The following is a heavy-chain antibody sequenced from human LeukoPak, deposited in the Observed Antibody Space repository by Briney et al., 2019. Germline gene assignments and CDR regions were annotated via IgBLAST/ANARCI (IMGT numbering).Heavy chain of an antibody. CDR2: ISGSGTRT. D-gene: IGHD3-22*01. Sequence: GGSLRLSCAVSGFTFSSYAMIWVRQAPGKGLEWVSGISGSGTRTYYADSVKGRFTISRDNSKNTPYLQMNSLRAEDTAVYFCAKDYNYDSAGYSFGYWGQGTLVTVSS. CDR3: AKDYNYDSAGYSFGY. V-gene: IGHV3-23*01. CDR1: GFTFSSYA. J-gene: IGHJ4*02.